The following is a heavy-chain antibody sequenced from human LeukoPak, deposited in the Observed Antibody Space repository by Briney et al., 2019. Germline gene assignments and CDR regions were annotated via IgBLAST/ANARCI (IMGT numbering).Heavy chain of an antibody. Sequence: SETLSLTCAVYGGSFSGYYWSWIRQPPGKGLEWIGEINHSGSTNYNPSLKSRVTISVDTSKNQFSLKLSSVTAADTAVYYCARGSGTPDYWGPGTLVTVSS. J-gene: IGHJ4*02. CDR3: ARGSGTPDY. V-gene: IGHV4-34*01. CDR1: GGSFSGYY. CDR2: INHSGST. D-gene: IGHD1-1*01.